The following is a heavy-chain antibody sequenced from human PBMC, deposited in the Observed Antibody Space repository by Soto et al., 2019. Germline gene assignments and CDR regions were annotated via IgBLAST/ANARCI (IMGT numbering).Heavy chain of an antibody. V-gene: IGHV3-15*01. J-gene: IGHJ4*02. CDR3: TAETYCGGGSCPEY. D-gene: IGHD2-15*01. Sequence: EVQLVESGGGLVEPGGSLRLTCAVSGAPFSGHWMSWVCQAPGKGLEWVARIKSKKDGGTIEYAAPVKGRLTISRDDARNTLYLQMNRLKTEDTAIYYCTAETYCGGGSCPEYWGQGTLVTVSS. CDR2: IKSKKDGGTI. CDR1: GAPFSGHW.